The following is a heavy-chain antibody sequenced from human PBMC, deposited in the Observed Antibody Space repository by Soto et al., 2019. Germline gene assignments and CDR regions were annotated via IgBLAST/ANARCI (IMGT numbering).Heavy chain of an antibody. Sequence: SETLSLTCAVSGGSISSSNWWSWVRQPPGKGLEWIGEIYHSGSTNYNPSLKSRVTISVDKSKNQFSLKLSSVTAADTAVYYCARWGGQSYYGSGSYYYYGMDVWGQGTTVTVSS. CDR2: IYHSGST. V-gene: IGHV4-4*02. CDR3: ARWGGQSYYGSGSYYYYGMDV. D-gene: IGHD3-10*01. CDR1: GGSISSSNW. J-gene: IGHJ6*02.